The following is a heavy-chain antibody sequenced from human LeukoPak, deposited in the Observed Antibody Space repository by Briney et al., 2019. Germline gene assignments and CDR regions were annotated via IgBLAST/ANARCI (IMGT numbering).Heavy chain of an antibody. V-gene: IGHV4-38-2*01. CDR2: IYHSGST. D-gene: IGHD2-15*01. Sequence: PSETLSLTCVVSGYSISSGYYWGWIRQPPGKGLEWIGSIYHSGSTYYNPSLKSRVTISVDTSKNQFSLKLSSVTAADTAVYYCARGPGRAYFQHWGQGTLVTVSS. CDR3: ARGPGRAYFQH. CDR1: GYSISSGYY. J-gene: IGHJ1*01.